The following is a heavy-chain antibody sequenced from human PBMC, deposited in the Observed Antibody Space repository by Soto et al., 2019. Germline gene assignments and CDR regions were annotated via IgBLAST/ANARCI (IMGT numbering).Heavy chain of an antibody. J-gene: IGHJ6*02. CDR3: TTVDSFRADQSGIYYYYGMDV. V-gene: IGHV3-15*07. CDR2: IKSKTDGGTT. Sequence: PGGSLRLSCAASGFTFSNAWMNWVRQAPGKGLEWVGRIKSKTDGGTTDYAAPVKGRFTISRDDSKNTLYLQMNSLKTEDTAVYYCTTVDSFRADQSGIYYYYGMDVWGQGTTVTVSS. CDR1: GFTFSNAW. D-gene: IGHD1-26*01.